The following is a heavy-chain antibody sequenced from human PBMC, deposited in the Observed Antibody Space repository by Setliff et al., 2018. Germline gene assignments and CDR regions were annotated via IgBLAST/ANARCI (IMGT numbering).Heavy chain of an antibody. CDR1: GYSFTSYW. CDR3: ARLGRYDAFDI. Sequence: GESLKISCKGSGYSFTSYWIGWVRQMPGKGLEWMGVVFPVDSDTRYSPSFQGQVTTSADKSISTAYLQWSSLKASDTAIYYCARLGRYDAFDIWGQGTLVTVSS. J-gene: IGHJ3*02. V-gene: IGHV5-51*01. CDR2: VFPVDSDT. D-gene: IGHD3-16*01.